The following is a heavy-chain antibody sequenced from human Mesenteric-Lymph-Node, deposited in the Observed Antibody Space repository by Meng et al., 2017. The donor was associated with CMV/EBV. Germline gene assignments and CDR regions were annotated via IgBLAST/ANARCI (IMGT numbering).Heavy chain of an antibody. CDR1: RFTVSISY. Sequence: GGSLSPACAVSRFTVSISYMTWVRRASGKGLEWVSIIDSGGATSFADSVKARFTISRDSVKNTLFLQVNSLRVEDTAVYYCARDSVAKVYTTLYSYGMDVWGRGTTVTVSS. CDR3: ARDSVAKVYTTLYSYGMDV. J-gene: IGHJ6*02. CDR2: IDSGGAT. D-gene: IGHD2/OR15-2a*01. V-gene: IGHV3-53*01.